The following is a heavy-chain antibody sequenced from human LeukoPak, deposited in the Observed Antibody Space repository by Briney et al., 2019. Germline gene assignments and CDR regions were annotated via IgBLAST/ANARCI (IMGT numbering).Heavy chain of an antibody. CDR3: ARDVETTWARISLLE. D-gene: IGHD1-1*01. CDR1: GGTFSSYA. V-gene: IGHV1-69*04. Sequence: SVKVSCKASGGTFSSYAISWVRQAPGQGLEWMGRIIPILGIANYAQKFQDRVTITADKSTSTAYMELSSLRSEDTAVYYCARDVETTWARISLLEWGQGTLVTVSS. CDR2: IIPILGIA. J-gene: IGHJ4*02.